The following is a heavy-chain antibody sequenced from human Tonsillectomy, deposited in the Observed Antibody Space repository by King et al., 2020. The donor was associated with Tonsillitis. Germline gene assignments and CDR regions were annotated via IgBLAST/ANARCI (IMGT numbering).Heavy chain of an antibody. CDR3: ARRAPVGTAATCFDY. D-gene: IGHD1-26*01. CDR1: GFTFSNYE. Sequence: VQLVESGGGLVQPGGSLRLSWVASGFTFSNYEMNWVRQAPGKGLEWDSYISSRGDPTYNADSVKGRFIISRDNAQNSLYLQMNSLRAEDTAIYYCARRAPVGTAATCFDYWGQGTLVTVSS. J-gene: IGHJ4*02. CDR2: ISSRGDPT. V-gene: IGHV3-48*03.